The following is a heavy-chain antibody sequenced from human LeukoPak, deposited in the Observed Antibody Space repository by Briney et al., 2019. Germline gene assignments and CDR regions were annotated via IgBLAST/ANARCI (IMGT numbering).Heavy chain of an antibody. V-gene: IGHV3-23*01. J-gene: IGHJ5*02. D-gene: IGHD6-19*01. CDR1: GFTFGSYA. Sequence: PGGSLRLSCAASGFTFGSYAMTWVRQAPGKGLEWVSSIDASGGSTYYADSVKGRFTIFRDNSKNTFYLQMNTLRADDTAVYYCAKGSGSGWYGWFAPWGQGTLVTVSS. CDR2: IDASGGST. CDR3: AKGSGSGWYGWFAP.